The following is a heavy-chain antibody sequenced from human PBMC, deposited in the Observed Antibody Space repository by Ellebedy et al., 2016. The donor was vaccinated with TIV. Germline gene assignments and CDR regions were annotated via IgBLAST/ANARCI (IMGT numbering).Heavy chain of an antibody. CDR1: GFSFNTYW. V-gene: IGHV3-74*01. CDR3: ARGGGYRKDY. J-gene: IGHJ4*02. D-gene: IGHD1-14*01. Sequence: GESLKISCAASGFSFNTYWMHWVRQGPGEGLVWLSYINPDGSITRYADSVTGRFTISRDNARNTIYLEINSLRAEDTALYFCARGGGYRKDYWGQGTLVTVSS. CDR2: INPDGSIT.